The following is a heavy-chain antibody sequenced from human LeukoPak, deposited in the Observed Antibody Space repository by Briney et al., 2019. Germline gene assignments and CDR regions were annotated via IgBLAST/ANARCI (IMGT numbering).Heavy chain of an antibody. CDR2: IYHSGST. V-gene: IGHV4-30-2*01. CDR3: ARGDGGSYADGFDY. CDR1: GGSISSGGYS. J-gene: IGHJ4*02. D-gene: IGHD1-26*01. Sequence: SQTLSLTCAVSGGSISSGGYSWSWIRQPPGKGLEWIGYIYHSGSTYYNPSLKSRVTISVDTSKNQFSLKLSSVTAADTAVYYCARGDGGSYADGFDYWGQGTLVTVSS.